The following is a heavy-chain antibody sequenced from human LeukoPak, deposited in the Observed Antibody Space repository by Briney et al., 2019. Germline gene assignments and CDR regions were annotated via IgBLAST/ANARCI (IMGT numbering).Heavy chain of an antibody. CDR3: ARVSDGSGSYYFDY. Sequence: PSETLSLTCTVSGGSISSYYWSWIRQPAGKGLEWIGRIYTSGSTNYNPSLKSRVTMSVDTSKNQFSLKLSSVTAADTAVYYCARVSDGSGSYYFDYWGQGTLVTVSS. CDR1: GGSISSYY. J-gene: IGHJ4*02. CDR2: IYTSGST. D-gene: IGHD1-26*01. V-gene: IGHV4-4*07.